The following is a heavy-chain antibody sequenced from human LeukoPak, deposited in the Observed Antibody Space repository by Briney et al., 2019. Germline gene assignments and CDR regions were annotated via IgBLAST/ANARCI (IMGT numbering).Heavy chain of an antibody. CDR2: IYYSGST. V-gene: IGHV4-59*01. Sequence: SETLSLTCTVSGGSISSYYWSWIRQPPGKGLEWIGYIYYSGSTNYNPSLKSRVTISVVTSKNQFSLKLSSVTAADTAVYYCAGVVPAAKAFDYWGQGTLVTVSS. CDR3: AGVVPAAKAFDY. D-gene: IGHD2-2*01. J-gene: IGHJ4*02. CDR1: GGSISSYY.